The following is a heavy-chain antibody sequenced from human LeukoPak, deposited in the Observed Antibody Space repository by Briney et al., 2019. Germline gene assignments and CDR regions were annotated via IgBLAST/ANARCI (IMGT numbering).Heavy chain of an antibody. CDR3: ARVQGGDWYFDL. D-gene: IGHD1-26*01. V-gene: IGHV1-69*01. CDR2: IIPIFGTA. CDR1: GGTFSSYA. J-gene: IGHJ2*01. Sequence: AASVKVSCKASGGTFSSYAISWVRQAPGQGLEWMGGIIPIFGTANYAQKFQGRVTITADESTSTAYMELSSLRSEDTAVYYCARVQGGDWYFDLWGRGTLATVSS.